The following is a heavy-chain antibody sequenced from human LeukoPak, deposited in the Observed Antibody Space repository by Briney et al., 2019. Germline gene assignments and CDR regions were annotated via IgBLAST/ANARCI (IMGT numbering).Heavy chain of an antibody. CDR3: ARTLPGGVVDY. D-gene: IGHD1-14*01. J-gene: IGHJ4*02. CDR1: GYTFTSYD. V-gene: IGHV1-8*03. CDR2: MNPNSANT. Sequence: ASVKVSCKASGYTFTSYDINWVRQATGQGLEWMGWMNPNSANTGYAQKFQGRATIGRDTSKSTAYMELSSLRSGDTAVYYCARTLPGGVVDYWGQGTLVTVSS.